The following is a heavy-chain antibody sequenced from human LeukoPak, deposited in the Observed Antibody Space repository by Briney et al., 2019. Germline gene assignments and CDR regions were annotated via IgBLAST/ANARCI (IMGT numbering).Heavy chain of an antibody. Sequence: GGSLRLSCAASGFTFSSYAMHWVRQAPGKGLEWVAVISYDGSNKYYADSVKGRFTISRDNSKNTLYLQMNSLRAEDTAVYYCARTYYYDSSGYQFTKYYYYGMDVWGQGTTVTVSS. CDR3: ARTYYYDSSGYQFTKYYYYGMDV. CDR2: ISYDGSNK. D-gene: IGHD3-22*01. CDR1: GFTFSSYA. J-gene: IGHJ6*02. V-gene: IGHV3-30-3*01.